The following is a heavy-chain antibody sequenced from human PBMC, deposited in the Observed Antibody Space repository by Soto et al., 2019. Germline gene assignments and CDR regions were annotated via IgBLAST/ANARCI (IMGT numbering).Heavy chain of an antibody. V-gene: IGHV3-30*03. Sequence: QVQLVESGGGVVQPGKSLRLSCAASGFTFSSYAMHWARQAPGKGLEWVTVISIRGGDEYYAESVRGRFTISRDDSKNTQYLQIGSLRVEDTAVYYCARGTMVARQPLDYWGQGTLVTVSS. CDR1: GFTFSSYA. CDR2: ISIRGGDE. J-gene: IGHJ4*02. D-gene: IGHD2-15*01. CDR3: ARGTMVARQPLDY.